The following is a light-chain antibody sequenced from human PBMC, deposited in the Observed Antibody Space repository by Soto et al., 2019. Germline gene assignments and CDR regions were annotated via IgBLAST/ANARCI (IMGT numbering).Light chain of an antibody. V-gene: IGKV3-20*01. Sequence: EIVLTQSPGTLSLSPGERATLSCRSSHSVSSNYLAWYQQKPGQAPRLLIYDVSSRATGIPDRFSGSGSGTDFTLTISRLEPVDFAVYYCHQHGISPTFDQGTKVEIK. CDR2: DVS. CDR3: HQHGISPT. CDR1: HSVSSNY. J-gene: IGKJ1*01.